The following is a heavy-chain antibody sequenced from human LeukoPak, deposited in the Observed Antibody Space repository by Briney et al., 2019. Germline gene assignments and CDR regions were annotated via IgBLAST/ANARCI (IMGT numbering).Heavy chain of an antibody. CDR2: IYSNGNT. J-gene: IGHJ4*02. CDR1: GDSISSYY. Sequence: SETLSLTCTVSGDSISSYYWSWIRQPPGKGLELIGYIYSNGNTNYNPSLKNRVTISVDTSKNQFSLKLTSVTAADTAAYYCARVRAAAIPYYFDYWGQGTLVTVSS. D-gene: IGHD6-13*01. CDR3: ARVRAAAIPYYFDY. V-gene: IGHV4-59*12.